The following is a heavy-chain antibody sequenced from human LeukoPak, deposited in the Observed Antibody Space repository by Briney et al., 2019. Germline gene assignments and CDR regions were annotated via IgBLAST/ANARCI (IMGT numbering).Heavy chain of an antibody. V-gene: IGHV3-43*02. J-gene: IGHJ4*02. CDR1: GFTFDDYA. CDR3: AKDIDSSGYYRGGFDY. D-gene: IGHD3-22*01. Sequence: GGSLRLSCAASGFTFDDYAMHWVRQAPGKGLEWVSLISGDGDSTYYADSVKGRFTISRDNSKNSLYLQMNSLRTEDTALYYCAKDIDSSGYYRGGFDYWGQGTLVTVSS. CDR2: ISGDGDST.